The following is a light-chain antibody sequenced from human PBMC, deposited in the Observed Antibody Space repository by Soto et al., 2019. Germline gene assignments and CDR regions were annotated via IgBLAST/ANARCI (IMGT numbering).Light chain of an antibody. Sequence: QSALTQPASVSGSPGQSITISCTGTSSDVGSYNLVSWYQQHPGKAPKLMIYEGSKRPSGVSNRFSGSKPGNTASLTISGLQAEDEADYYCCSYAGSRVFGGGTKLTVL. J-gene: IGLJ3*02. CDR3: CSYAGSRV. V-gene: IGLV2-23*01. CDR1: SSDVGSYNL. CDR2: EGS.